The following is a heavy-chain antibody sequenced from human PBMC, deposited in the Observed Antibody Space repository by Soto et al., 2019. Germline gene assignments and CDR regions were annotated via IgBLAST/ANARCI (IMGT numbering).Heavy chain of an antibody. J-gene: IGHJ4*02. V-gene: IGHV1-3*01. CDR2: INPGNGNK. Sequence: GRQTQGRGLEWMEKINPGNGNKKYSQQFQGRVIIDRDTSASTAYMELSSLRSEDTAVYYCARRGYFDSSNYRAYWALGTLVTVS. D-gene: IGHD3-22*01. CDR3: ARRGYFDSSNYRAY.